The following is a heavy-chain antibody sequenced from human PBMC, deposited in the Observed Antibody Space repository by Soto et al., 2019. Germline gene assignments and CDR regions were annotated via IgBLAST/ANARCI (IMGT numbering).Heavy chain of an antibody. D-gene: IGHD4-17*01. CDR1: GFTFTSSA. CDR2: IVVGSGNT. Sequence: ASVKVSCKASGFTFTSSAVQWVRQARGQRLEWIGWIVVGSGNTNYAQKFQERVTITRDMSTSTAYMELSSLRSEDTAVYYCAADPGGYGDYHLWGQGTLVTVSS. J-gene: IGHJ4*02. CDR3: AADPGGYGDYHL. V-gene: IGHV1-58*01.